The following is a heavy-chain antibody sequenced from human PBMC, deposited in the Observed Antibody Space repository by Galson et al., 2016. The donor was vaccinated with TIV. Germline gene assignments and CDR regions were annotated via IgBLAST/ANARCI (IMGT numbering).Heavy chain of an antibody. J-gene: IGHJ4*02. CDR1: GFTFSDYY. CDR3: GHNWNYVY. V-gene: IGHV3-11*01. Sequence: SLRLSCAASGFTFSDYYMSWIRQAPGKGLEWVSYIIGSGTYMYYADSVKGRFTISRDNSKNTLYLQMNSLRPDDTAIYFCGHNWNYVYWGQGSLVTVSS. D-gene: IGHD1-7*01. CDR2: IIGSGTYM.